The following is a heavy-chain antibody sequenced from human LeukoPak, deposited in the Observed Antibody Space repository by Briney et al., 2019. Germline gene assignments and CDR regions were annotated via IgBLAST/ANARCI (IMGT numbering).Heavy chain of an antibody. CDR1: GYTFTSYD. CDR2: MNPNSGNT. Sequence: ASVKVSCKASGYTFTSYDINWVRRATGQGLEWRGWMNPNSGNTGYAQKFQGRVTMTRNTSTSTAYMELSSLRSEDTAVYYCARGTVAATNWFDPWGQGTLVTVSS. CDR3: ARGTVAATNWFDP. J-gene: IGHJ5*02. V-gene: IGHV1-8*01. D-gene: IGHD2-15*01.